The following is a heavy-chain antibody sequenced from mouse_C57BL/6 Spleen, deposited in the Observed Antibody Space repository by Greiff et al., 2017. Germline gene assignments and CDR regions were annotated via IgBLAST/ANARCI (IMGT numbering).Heavy chain of an antibody. D-gene: IGHD1-1*01. CDR1: GFTFSDYG. J-gene: IGHJ2*01. CDR2: ISSGSSTI. Sequence: EVQRVESGGGLVKPGGSLKLSCAASGFTFSDYGMHWVRQAPEKGLEWVAYISSGSSTIYYADTAKGRFTISRDNAKNTLFLQMTSLRSEDTAMYYCAREDYGSTLDYWGQGTTLTVSS. CDR3: AREDYGSTLDY. V-gene: IGHV5-17*01.